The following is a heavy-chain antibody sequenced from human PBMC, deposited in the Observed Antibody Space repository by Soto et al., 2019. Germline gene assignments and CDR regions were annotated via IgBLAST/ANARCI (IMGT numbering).Heavy chain of an antibody. J-gene: IGHJ4*02. V-gene: IGHV4-59*08. CDR3: ARRYGGTFDY. D-gene: IGHD2-15*01. CDR2: IYYSGST. CDR1: GGSISSYY. Sequence: SETLSLTCTVSGGSISSYYWSWIRQPPGKGLEWIGYIYYSGSTNYNPSLKSRVTISVDTSKNQFSLKLSSVTAADTAVYYCARRYGGTFDYWGQGTQVTVSS.